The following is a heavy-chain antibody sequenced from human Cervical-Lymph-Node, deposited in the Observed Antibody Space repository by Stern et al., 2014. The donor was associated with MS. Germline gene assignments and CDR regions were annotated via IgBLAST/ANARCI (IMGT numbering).Heavy chain of an antibody. D-gene: IGHD6-19*01. CDR1: GFDFSVYG. CDR2: LSYDGSDE. CDR3: AKDAPGITVAGFFDY. V-gene: IGHV3-30*18. Sequence: QVQLVESGGGVVLPGRSLRLYCIVSGFDFSVYGMHWVRQAPGKGLEWVAVLSYDGSDEFYADSVKGRFTISRDNSKNTLYLQMNSLRAEDTAMYYCAKDAPGITVAGFFDYWGQGTVVTVSS. J-gene: IGHJ4*02.